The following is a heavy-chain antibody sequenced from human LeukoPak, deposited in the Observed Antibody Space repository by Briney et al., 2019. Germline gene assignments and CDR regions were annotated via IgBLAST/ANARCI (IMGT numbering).Heavy chain of an antibody. Sequence: ASVKVSCKASGYTFTGYYMHWVRQAPGQGLEWMGRVNPNSGGTNYAQKFQGRVTMTRDTSISTAYMELSRLRSDDTAVYYCARMYGSGSYLALDYWGQGTLVTVSS. CDR3: ARMYGSGSYLALDY. CDR2: VNPNSGGT. D-gene: IGHD3-10*01. CDR1: GYTFTGYY. J-gene: IGHJ4*02. V-gene: IGHV1-2*06.